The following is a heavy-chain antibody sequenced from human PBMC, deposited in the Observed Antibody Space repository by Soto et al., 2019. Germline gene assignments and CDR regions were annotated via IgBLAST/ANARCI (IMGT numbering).Heavy chain of an antibody. Sequence: LRLSCAASGFTFSSYAMHWVRQAPGKGLEWVAVISYDGSNKYYADSVKGRFTISRDNSKNTLYLQMNSLRAEDTAVYYCARGHRPQAVAATIAYWGQGTLVTVSS. CDR2: ISYDGSNK. CDR3: ARGHRPQAVAATIAY. J-gene: IGHJ4*02. V-gene: IGHV3-30-3*01. D-gene: IGHD2-15*01. CDR1: GFTFSSYA.